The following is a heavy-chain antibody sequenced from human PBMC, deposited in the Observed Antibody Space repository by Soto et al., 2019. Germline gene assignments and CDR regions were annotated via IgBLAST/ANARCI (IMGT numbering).Heavy chain of an antibody. CDR2: ISGSGGST. CDR3: AKPPYSSSWYRFYGPGD. V-gene: IGHV3-23*01. CDR1: GFTFSSYA. J-gene: IGHJ4*02. Sequence: GGSLRLSCAASGFTFSSYAMSWVRQAPGKGLEWVSAISGSGGSTYYADSVKGRFTISRDNSKNTLYLQMNSLRAEDTAVYYCAKPPYSSSWYRFYGPGDWGQGTLVTVSS. D-gene: IGHD6-13*01.